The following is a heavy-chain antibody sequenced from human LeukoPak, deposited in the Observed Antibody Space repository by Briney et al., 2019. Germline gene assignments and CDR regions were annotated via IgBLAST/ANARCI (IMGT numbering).Heavy chain of an antibody. D-gene: IGHD2-2*01. CDR1: GFTFSSYW. J-gene: IGHJ3*02. V-gene: IGHV3-7*01. CDR3: TRLSDTEGSSTSYRASDI. CDR2: IEHDGSTK. Sequence: GGSLSLSCTVSGFTFSSYWMSWVRQAPGKGLERVANIEHDGSTKFYLDSVKGRFTISRDNARSSLYLQMNSLRAEDTAVYYCTRLSDTEGSSTSYRASDIWGQGTLVTVSS.